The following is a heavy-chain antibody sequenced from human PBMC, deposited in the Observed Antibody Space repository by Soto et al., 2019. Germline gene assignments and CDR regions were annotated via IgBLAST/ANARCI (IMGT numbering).Heavy chain of an antibody. D-gene: IGHD2-15*01. Sequence: SETLSLTCTVSGGSISSSSYYWGWIRQPPGKGLEWIGSIYYSGSTYYNPSLKSRVTISVDTSKNQFSLKLSSVTAADTAVYYCARQVPFVNVVVVAANWFDPWGQGTLVTVSS. CDR3: ARQVPFVNVVVVAANWFDP. V-gene: IGHV4-39*01. J-gene: IGHJ5*02. CDR1: GGSISSSSYY. CDR2: IYYSGST.